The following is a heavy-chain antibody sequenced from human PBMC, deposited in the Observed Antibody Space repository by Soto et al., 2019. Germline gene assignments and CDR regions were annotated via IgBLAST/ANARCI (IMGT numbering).Heavy chain of an antibody. Sequence: VHLVESGGGLVQAGKPLRLSCTASGLTFSISWMTWGRQAPGEGLEWVSNINPAGNVQQYADSVKERFTISRDNAKNSLFVQMSGMRVEDTALCYVATANTPFAFDMWCQGTMVTVSS. CDR1: GLTFSISW. CDR3: ATANTPFAFDM. V-gene: IGHV3-7*01. CDR2: INPAGNVQ. J-gene: IGHJ3*02.